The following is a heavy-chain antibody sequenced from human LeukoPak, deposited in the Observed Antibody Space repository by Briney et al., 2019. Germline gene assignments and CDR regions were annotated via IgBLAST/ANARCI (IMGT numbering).Heavy chain of an antibody. CDR2: ISGSGGST. CDR3: TKPARYSSSWYVLDY. CDR1: GFTFSSYA. D-gene: IGHD6-13*01. Sequence: PGGSLRLSCAASGFTFSSYAMSWVRQAPGKGLEWVSAISGSGGSTYYADSVKGRSTISRDNSKNTLYLQMNSLRAEDTAVYYCTKPARYSSSWYVLDYWGQGTLVTVSS. J-gene: IGHJ4*02. V-gene: IGHV3-23*01.